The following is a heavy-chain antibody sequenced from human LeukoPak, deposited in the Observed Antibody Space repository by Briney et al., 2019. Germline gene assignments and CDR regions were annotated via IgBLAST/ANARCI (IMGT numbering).Heavy chain of an antibody. V-gene: IGHV3-74*01. Sequence: GGSLRLSCAASGFTLSKYWMHWVRQTSGKGLEWVSRINPEKTTINYADSVKGRFTIPRDENTVYLEMNSLRADDTAIYHCVRDKTGWDDYWGQGTLVTVSS. CDR3: VRDKTGWDDY. J-gene: IGHJ4*02. CDR2: INPEKTTI. D-gene: IGHD7-27*01. CDR1: GFTLSKYW.